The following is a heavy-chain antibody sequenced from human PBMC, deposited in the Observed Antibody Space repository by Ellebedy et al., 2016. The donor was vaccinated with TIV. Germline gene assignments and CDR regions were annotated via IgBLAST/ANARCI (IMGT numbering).Heavy chain of an antibody. Sequence: SETLSLXXTVSGGSISNYYWSWFRQPPGKRLEWIAYIYCNGNTNYNPSLKSRVTISVATSENQFSLRLTSVTAADTAVYYCARHFNSGTYPLDYWGPGTLVTVSS. D-gene: IGHD3-10*01. CDR3: ARHFNSGTYPLDY. CDR2: IYCNGNT. J-gene: IGHJ4*02. V-gene: IGHV4-59*08. CDR1: GGSISNYY.